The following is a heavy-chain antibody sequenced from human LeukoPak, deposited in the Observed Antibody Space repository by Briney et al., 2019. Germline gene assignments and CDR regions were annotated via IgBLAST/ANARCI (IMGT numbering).Heavy chain of an antibody. J-gene: IGHJ3*02. D-gene: IGHD2-15*01. CDR2: IWYDGSNK. CDR1: GFTFSSYG. V-gene: IGHV3-33*08. Sequence: PGGSLRLSCAASGFTFSSYGMPWVRQAPGKGLEWVAVIWYDGSNKYYADSVKGRFTISRDNSKNTLYLQMNSLRAEDTAVYYCARKAGGPQSGAFDIWGQGTMVTVSS. CDR3: ARKAGGPQSGAFDI.